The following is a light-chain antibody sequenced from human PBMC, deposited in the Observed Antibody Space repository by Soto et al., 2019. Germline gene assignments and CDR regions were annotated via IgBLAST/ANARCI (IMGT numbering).Light chain of an antibody. Sequence: DVVMTQSPLSLPVTPGQPACIACRSSQSLLYSDGNTFLSWSQQRPGQSPRRIIYKASNRDSGVPERVRGSGSGTDFTLKISGAEAEAVGLYYCMQGKHSHHTCVQGTTVDI. CDR3: MQGKHSHHT. CDR1: QSLLYSDGNTF. J-gene: IGKJ1*01. CDR2: KAS. V-gene: IGKV2-30*01.